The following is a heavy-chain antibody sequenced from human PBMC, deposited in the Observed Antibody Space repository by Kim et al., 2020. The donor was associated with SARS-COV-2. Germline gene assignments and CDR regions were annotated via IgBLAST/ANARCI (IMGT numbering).Heavy chain of an antibody. CDR1: GYTFTSYA. CDR3: ARAKRITIFGVVIPTPNWFVP. CDR2: INAGNGNT. D-gene: IGHD3-3*01. J-gene: IGHJ5*02. Sequence: ASVKVSCKASGYTFTSYAMHWVRQAPGQRLEWMGWINAGNGNTKYSQKFQGRVTITRDTSASTAYMELSSLRTEDTAVYYCARAKRITIFGVVIPTPNWFVPWGQRTLVTVSS. V-gene: IGHV1-3*01.